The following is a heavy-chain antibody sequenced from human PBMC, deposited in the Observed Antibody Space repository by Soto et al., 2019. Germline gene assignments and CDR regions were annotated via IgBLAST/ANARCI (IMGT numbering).Heavy chain of an antibody. J-gene: IGHJ1*01. V-gene: IGHV4-39*01. Sequence: QLQLQQSGPGLVKPSETLSLACTVSGGSVSSTNHYWGWIRQPPGQGLEGIGDIYYSGMTRYNPSLKSRVTMSVDTSQTQFSLRLNSVTAADTAIYYCARHGYYYDSTGYYYFLWGQGTLVTVSS. CDR2: IYYSGMT. CDR1: GGSVSSTNHY. D-gene: IGHD3-22*01. CDR3: ARHGYYYDSTGYYYFL.